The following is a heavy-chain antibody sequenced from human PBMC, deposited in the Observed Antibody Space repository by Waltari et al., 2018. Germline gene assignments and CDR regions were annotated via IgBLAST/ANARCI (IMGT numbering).Heavy chain of an antibody. J-gene: IGHJ4*02. CDR1: GFTFNSYW. Sequence: DVQLLESWGGFIQPGGSLRLSCAVSGFTFNSYWLHCVRQAPGKGLVWVSGINSDGTSTTYADSVKGRFTISRDTAKNTLYLQMNSLRAEDTAVYYCARRGLPAANVFYFDYWGQGTLVTVSS. CDR2: INSDGTST. V-gene: IGHV3-74*01. CDR3: ARRGLPAANVFYFDY. D-gene: IGHD2-2*01.